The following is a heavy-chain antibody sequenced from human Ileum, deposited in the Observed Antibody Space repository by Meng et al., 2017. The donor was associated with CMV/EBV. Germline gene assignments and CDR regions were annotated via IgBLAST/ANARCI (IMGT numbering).Heavy chain of an antibody. J-gene: IGHJ6*02. D-gene: IGHD3-3*01. CDR2: IYYSGST. V-gene: IGHV4-39*07. CDR3: ARDPGLTGYYDFWSGYYGYYYYGMDV. Sequence: SETLSLTCTVSGGSISSSSYYWGWIRQPPGKGLEWIGSIYYSGSTYYNPSLKSRVTISVDTSKNQFSLKLSSVTAADTAVYYCARDPGLTGYYDFWSGYYGYYYYGMDVWGQGTTVTVSS. CDR1: GGSISSSSYY.